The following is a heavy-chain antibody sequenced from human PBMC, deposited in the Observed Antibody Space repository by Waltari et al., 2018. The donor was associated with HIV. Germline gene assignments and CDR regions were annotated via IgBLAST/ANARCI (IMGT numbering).Heavy chain of an antibody. J-gene: IGHJ4*02. Sequence: QLQLQASGQGLVKPSETLSLTCTGYGGHFSTSSYYWGWIRQPPGKGLEWIGSVYYSGSSYYNPSLKSRVTISVDTSKNQFSLKLSSVIAADTAVYYCVAGYYGRGDYWGQGTLVTVSS. D-gene: IGHD3-3*01. CDR1: GGHFSTSSYY. CDR2: VYYSGSS. CDR3: VAGYYGRGDY. V-gene: IGHV4-39*01.